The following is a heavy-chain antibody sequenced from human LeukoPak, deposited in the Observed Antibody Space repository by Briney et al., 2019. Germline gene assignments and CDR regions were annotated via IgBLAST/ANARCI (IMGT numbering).Heavy chain of an antibody. J-gene: IGHJ5*02. CDR1: GFMFTTYY. V-gene: IGHV3-11*01. Sequence: GESLRLSCAASGFMFTTYYMTWIRQAPGKGLEWLSSISGSGTTIDYADSVKGRFTISRDNAKTSLFLQMNNLTAEDSAVYYCVRLVRGTTFDPWGQGALVAVSS. D-gene: IGHD3-10*01. CDR3: VRLVRGTTFDP. CDR2: ISGSGTTI.